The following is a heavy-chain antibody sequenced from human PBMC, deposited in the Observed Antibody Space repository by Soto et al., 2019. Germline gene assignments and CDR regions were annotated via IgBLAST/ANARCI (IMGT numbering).Heavy chain of an antibody. D-gene: IGHD2-15*01. CDR2: ISGSGSST. Sequence: PGGSLRLSCAASGFTFTNYAMSWVRQAPGKGLEWVSAISGSGSSTYYADSVKGRFTISRDNSKNTLYLQMDSLTAEDTALYFCAKGSASARPYCFDFWGQGIPVTVSS. J-gene: IGHJ4*02. V-gene: IGHV3-23*01. CDR1: GFTFTNYA. CDR3: AKGSASARPYCFDF.